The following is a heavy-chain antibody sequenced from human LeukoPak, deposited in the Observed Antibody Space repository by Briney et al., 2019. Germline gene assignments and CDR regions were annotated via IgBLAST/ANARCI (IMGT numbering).Heavy chain of an antibody. CDR3: ARGASVGGKLDY. D-gene: IGHD4-23*01. CDR2: RYYSGST. Sequence: SETLSLTCSVSGGSISSGDYYWNWIRQHPGKGLEWIGYRYYSGSTYYNPSLESRFTISVDTSRNQFSLKMSSVTAADTAVYYCARGASVGGKLDYWGQGTLVTVSS. V-gene: IGHV4-31*03. CDR1: GGSISSGDYY. J-gene: IGHJ4*02.